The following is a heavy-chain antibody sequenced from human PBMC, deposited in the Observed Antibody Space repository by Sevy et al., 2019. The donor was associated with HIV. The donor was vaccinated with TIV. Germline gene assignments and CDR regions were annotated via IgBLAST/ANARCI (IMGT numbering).Heavy chain of an antibody. CDR3: AKGVSWLVLGGYSDY. J-gene: IGHJ4*02. CDR1: GFTFRSYA. V-gene: IGHV3-23*01. Sequence: GGSLRLSCEASGFTFRSYAMSWVRQAPGKGLEWVSGIIGSGDNTYYADSVKGRFTVSRDNSKNTLYVQMNSLRAEDTAVYYCAKGVSWLVLGGYSDYWGQGTPVTVSS. CDR2: IIGSGDNT. D-gene: IGHD6-19*01.